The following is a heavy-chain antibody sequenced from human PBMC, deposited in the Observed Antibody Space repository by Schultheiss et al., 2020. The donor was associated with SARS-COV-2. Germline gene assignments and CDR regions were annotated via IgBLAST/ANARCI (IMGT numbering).Heavy chain of an antibody. D-gene: IGHD1-1*01. CDR1: GGSFSGYY. CDR2: INHSGST. V-gene: IGHV4-34*01. Sequence: GSLRLSCAVYGGSFSGYYWSWIRQPPGKGLEWIGEINHSGSTYYNPSLKSRVTISVDTSKNQFSLKLSSVTAADTAVYYCARGYRYYYYMDVWGKGTTVTVSS. CDR3: ARGYRYYYYMDV. J-gene: IGHJ6*03.